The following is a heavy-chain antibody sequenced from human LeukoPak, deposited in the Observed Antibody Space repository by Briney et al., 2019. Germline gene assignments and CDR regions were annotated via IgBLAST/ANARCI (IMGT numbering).Heavy chain of an antibody. Sequence: PSETLSLTCTVSGGSISSYYWSWIRQPPGKGLEWIGYIYYSGSTNYNPSLKSRVTISVDTSKNQFSLKLSSVTAADTAVYYCARVWEYISGLDYWGQGTLVTVSS. D-gene: IGHD3-22*01. CDR3: ARVWEYISGLDY. CDR1: GGSISSYY. V-gene: IGHV4-59*12. J-gene: IGHJ4*02. CDR2: IYYSGST.